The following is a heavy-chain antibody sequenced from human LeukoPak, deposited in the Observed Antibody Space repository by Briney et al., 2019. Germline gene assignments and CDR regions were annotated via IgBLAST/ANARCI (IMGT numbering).Heavy chain of an antibody. CDR3: AKDRSGGWYGGFDY. CDR1: GFTFSSYG. V-gene: IGHV3-30*18. J-gene: IGHJ4*02. D-gene: IGHD6-19*01. Sequence: PGGSLRLSCAASGFTFSSYGLHWVRQAPGKGLEWVAVISYDGSNKYYADSVKGRFTISRDNSKNTLYLQMNSLRAEDTAEYYCAKDRSGGWYGGFDYWGQGTLVTVSS. CDR2: ISYDGSNK.